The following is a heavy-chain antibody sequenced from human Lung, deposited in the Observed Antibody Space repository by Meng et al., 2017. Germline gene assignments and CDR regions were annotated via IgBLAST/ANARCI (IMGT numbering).Heavy chain of an antibody. CDR3: ARGRSHRSNSSLRKYYYDY. Sequence: QVRPQQWGAGLFKPSETLSLGCTVYDGSFTQYYWSWIRQTPGKGLEWIGEIEPSRRTNYNPSLKSRVTISVQASETQVSMNVATVTAADSGLYFCARGRSHRSNSSLRKYYYDYWGQGTLVTVSS. CDR1: DGSFTQYY. V-gene: IGHV4-34*01. D-gene: IGHD3-16*02. CDR2: IEPSRRT. J-gene: IGHJ4*02.